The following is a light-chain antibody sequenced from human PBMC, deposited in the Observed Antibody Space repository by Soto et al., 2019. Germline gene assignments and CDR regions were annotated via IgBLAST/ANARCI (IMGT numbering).Light chain of an antibody. CDR1: QSVSDY. J-gene: IGKJ3*01. V-gene: IGKV3-11*01. Sequence: EVVLTQSPATLSLSPGERATLSCRASQSVSDYLAWYQQKPGQAPRLLIYDASNRATGIPARFSGSGSGTDFTLTIRNLEPEDFAVYYCQHRRTFGPGTKVDIK. CDR3: QHRRT. CDR2: DAS.